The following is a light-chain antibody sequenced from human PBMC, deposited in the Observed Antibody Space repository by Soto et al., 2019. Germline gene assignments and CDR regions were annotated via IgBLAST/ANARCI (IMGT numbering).Light chain of an antibody. Sequence: EIVMTQSPATLSVSPRERATLSCRASQSVSSNLAWYQQKPGQAPRLLIYGASTRATGIPARFSGSGSGTEFTLTISSLQSEDFAVYYCQQYNNWLWTFGQGTTVEIK. V-gene: IGKV3-15*01. CDR1: QSVSSN. CDR2: GAS. J-gene: IGKJ1*01. CDR3: QQYNNWLWT.